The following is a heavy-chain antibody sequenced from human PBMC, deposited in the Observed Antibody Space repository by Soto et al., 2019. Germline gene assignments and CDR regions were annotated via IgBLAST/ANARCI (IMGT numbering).Heavy chain of an antibody. V-gene: IGHV1-8*01. Sequence: QLQRVQSGAEVKKPGASVKVSCKASGYTCTSYDINWVRQATGQGLEWMGWMNPNSANTGYAQKFQGRVTMTRNTSISTAYMELSILSSEDTAVYSFAREGVRGMDVWGQWTTVTVAS. D-gene: IGHD3-16*01. CDR2: MNPNSANT. CDR1: GYTCTSYD. J-gene: IGHJ6*02. CDR3: AREGVRGMDV.